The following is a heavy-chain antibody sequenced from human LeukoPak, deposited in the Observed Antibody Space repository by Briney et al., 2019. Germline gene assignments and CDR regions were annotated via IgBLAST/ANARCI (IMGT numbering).Heavy chain of an antibody. CDR1: GGSISNDY. CDR3: ARQPSATAAFDI. D-gene: IGHD2-2*01. Sequence: SETLSLTCAVSGGSISNDYWGWIRQSPGKGLEWIGYIYYTGENTNYNPSFKSRVTMSVGTSKNQFSLHLTSVTAADTAIYYCARQPSATAAFDIWGQGTMVTVSS. V-gene: IGHV4-59*08. J-gene: IGHJ3*02. CDR2: IYYTGENT.